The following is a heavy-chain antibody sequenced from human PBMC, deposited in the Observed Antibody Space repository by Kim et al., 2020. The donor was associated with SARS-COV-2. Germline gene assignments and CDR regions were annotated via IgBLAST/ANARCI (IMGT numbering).Heavy chain of an antibody. CDR1: GFTFSSYG. J-gene: IGHJ4*02. V-gene: IGHV3-48*04. CDR2: ISSSTSTI. CDR3: ARDGGYDSSGHYQGLDF. Sequence: GGSLRLSCAAPGFTFSSYGMNWVRQAPGKGLEWLSYISSSTSTIYYADSVKGRFTISRDNAKNSLYLQMNSLRAEDTAVYYCARDGGYDSSGHYQGLDFRGQGTLVTVSS. D-gene: IGHD3-22*01.